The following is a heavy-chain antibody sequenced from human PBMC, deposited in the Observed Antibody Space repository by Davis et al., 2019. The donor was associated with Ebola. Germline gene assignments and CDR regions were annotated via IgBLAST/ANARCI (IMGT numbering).Heavy chain of an antibody. V-gene: IGHV3-30*04. D-gene: IGHD4-17*01. Sequence: PGGSLRLSCAASGFSFSDYFMHWVRQAPGKGLEWLAVLSYDGSNKYYADSVKGRFTISRDNSKNTLYLQMTSLRGDDTAVYYCVREQYGEIYFDSWGQGKLVTVSS. CDR1: GFSFSDYF. CDR2: LSYDGSNK. CDR3: VREQYGEIYFDS. J-gene: IGHJ4*02.